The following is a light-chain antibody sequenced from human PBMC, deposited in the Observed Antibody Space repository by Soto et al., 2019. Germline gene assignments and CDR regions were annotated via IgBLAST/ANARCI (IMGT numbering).Light chain of an antibody. CDR2: DVS. V-gene: IGLV2-14*01. CDR3: SSYTSSSTRV. CDR1: SSDVGGYNY. J-gene: IGLJ1*01. Sequence: QSALTQPASVSGSPGQSITISCTGTSSDVGGYNYVSWYQQHPGKAPKLMIYDVSNRPSGVSNRSSGSKSGNTASLTISGLHAEDEADYYCSSYTSSSTRVFGTGTKVTVL.